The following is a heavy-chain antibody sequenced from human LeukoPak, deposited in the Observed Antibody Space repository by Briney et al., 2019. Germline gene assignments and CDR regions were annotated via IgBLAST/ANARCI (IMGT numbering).Heavy chain of an antibody. CDR3: ARAASSGYYPTYYYYYYMDV. D-gene: IGHD3-22*01. CDR1: GGSISSYY. V-gene: IGHV4-59*01. Sequence: SETLSLTCTVSGGSISSYYWSWIRQPPGKGLEWIGYIYYSGSTNYNPSLKSRVTISVDTSKNQFSLKLSSVTAADTAVYYCARAASSGYYPTYYYYYYMDVWGKGTTVTVSS. CDR2: IYYSGST. J-gene: IGHJ6*03.